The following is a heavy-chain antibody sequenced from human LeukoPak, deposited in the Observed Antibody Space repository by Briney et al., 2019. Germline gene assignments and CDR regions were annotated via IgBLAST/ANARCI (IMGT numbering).Heavy chain of an antibody. CDR2: INPNSGGT. D-gene: IGHD4-17*01. Sequence: ASVKVSCKASGYTFTGYYMHWVRQAPGQGLEWMGWINPNSGGTNYAQKFQGRVTMTRDTSISTAYMELSRLRSDDTAVYYCARVAPDPYGDYGYWGQGTLVTVSS. V-gene: IGHV1-2*02. CDR3: ARVAPDPYGDYGY. CDR1: GYTFTGYY. J-gene: IGHJ4*02.